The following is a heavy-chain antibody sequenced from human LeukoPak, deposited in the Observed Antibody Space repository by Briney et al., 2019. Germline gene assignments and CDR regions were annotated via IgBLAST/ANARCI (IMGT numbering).Heavy chain of an antibody. CDR3: AKGLHPSGWLPFDY. CDR2: ISGSGYPT. Sequence: GGSLRLSCAASGFTFSNYAMTWVRQAPGKGLEWVSGISGSGYPTYYADSVKGRFTISRDNSRNMVDLEMSSLRAEDTAVYYRAKGLHPSGWLPFDYWGQGILVTVSS. J-gene: IGHJ4*02. D-gene: IGHD6-19*01. CDR1: GFTFSNYA. V-gene: IGHV3-23*01.